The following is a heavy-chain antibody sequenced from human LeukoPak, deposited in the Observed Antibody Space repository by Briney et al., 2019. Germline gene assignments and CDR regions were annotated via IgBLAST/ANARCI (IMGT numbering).Heavy chain of an antibody. Sequence: GGSLRLSCAASGFTFSSYGMSWVRQAPGKGLEWVSAISGSGGSTYYADSVKGRFTVSRDNSNNRLYLQMSGLTAADTAVYYCAKDRSIGTYYTFDHWDQGTLVTVSS. CDR3: AKDRSIGTYYTFDH. CDR2: ISGSGGST. CDR1: GFTFSSYG. V-gene: IGHV3-23*01. D-gene: IGHD1-26*01. J-gene: IGHJ4*02.